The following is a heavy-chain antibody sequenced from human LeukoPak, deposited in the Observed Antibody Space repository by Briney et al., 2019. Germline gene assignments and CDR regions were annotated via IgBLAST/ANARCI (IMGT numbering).Heavy chain of an antibody. CDR3: ARTGDLGLAFDY. CDR1: GYTFTGYY. Sequence: ASVKVSCKASGYTFTGYYMHWVRQAPGQGLEWVGRINPNSGGTNYAQKFQGRVTMTRDTSISTAYMELSRLGSDDTAVYYCARTGDLGLAFDYWGQGTLVTVSS. J-gene: IGHJ4*02. CDR2: INPNSGGT. V-gene: IGHV1-2*06. D-gene: IGHD7-27*01.